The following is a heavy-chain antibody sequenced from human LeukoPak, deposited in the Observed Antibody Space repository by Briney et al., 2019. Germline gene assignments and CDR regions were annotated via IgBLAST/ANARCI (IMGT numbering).Heavy chain of an antibody. CDR3: AKDRAYGDNSEVVS. CDR1: GFTFSSYA. CDR2: ISGSGGST. V-gene: IGHV3-23*01. J-gene: IGHJ5*02. D-gene: IGHD4-23*01. Sequence: PGGSLRLSCAASGFTFSSYAMSWVRQAPGKGLEWVSAISGSGGSTYYADSVKGRFTISRDNSKKTLYLQMNSLRVEDTAGYYCAKDRAYGDNSEVVSWGQGTLVTVSS.